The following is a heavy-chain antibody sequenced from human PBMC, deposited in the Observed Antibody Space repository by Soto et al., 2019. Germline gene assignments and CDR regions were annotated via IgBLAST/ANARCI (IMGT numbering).Heavy chain of an antibody. CDR2: ISRSSSTI. CDR3: ARTGIGASGTMYGMDV. J-gene: IGHJ6*02. Sequence: GGSLRLSCAASGFTFSRYMMNWVRQAPGKGLEWVASISRSSSTIYYADSVKGRFTISRDNAKNSLSLQMNSLRGDDTAVYYCARTGIGASGTMYGMDVWGQGTTVTVSS. V-gene: IGHV3-48*01. D-gene: IGHD6-13*01. CDR1: GFTFSRYM.